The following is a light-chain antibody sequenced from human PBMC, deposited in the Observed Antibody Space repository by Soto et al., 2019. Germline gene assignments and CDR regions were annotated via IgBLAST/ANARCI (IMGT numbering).Light chain of an antibody. CDR3: QQSHILPRT. Sequence: DIQMIQSPSSLSASVGQRVTITCQASQDISNHLIWYQQKPGKAPKFLIYDASNLETGVPSRFSGSGSGTDFTFSISSLQPEDVATYFCQQSHILPRTFGPGTKVGIK. J-gene: IGKJ3*01. CDR2: DAS. V-gene: IGKV1-33*01. CDR1: QDISNH.